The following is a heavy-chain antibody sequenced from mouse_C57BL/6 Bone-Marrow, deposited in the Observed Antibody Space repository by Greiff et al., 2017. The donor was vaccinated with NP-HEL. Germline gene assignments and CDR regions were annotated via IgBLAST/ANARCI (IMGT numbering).Heavy chain of an antibody. V-gene: IGHV5-4*03. CDR3: ARAGGITTVEFAY. CDR2: ISDGGSYT. CDR1: GFTFSSYA. J-gene: IGHJ3*01. D-gene: IGHD1-1*01. Sequence: EVKLVESGGGLVKPGGSLKLSCAASGFTFSSYAMSWVRQTPEKRLEWVATISDGGSYTYYPDNVKGRFTISRDNAKNNLYLQMSHLKSEDTAMYYCARAGGITTVEFAYWGQGTLVTVSA.